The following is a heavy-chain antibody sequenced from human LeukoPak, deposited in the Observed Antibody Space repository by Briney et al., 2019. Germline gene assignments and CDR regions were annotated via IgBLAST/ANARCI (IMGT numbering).Heavy chain of an antibody. V-gene: IGHV4-59*01. CDR1: GGSISSYY. Sequence: TSETLSLTCTVSGGSISSYYWSWIRQPPGRGLEWIGYIYYSGSTNYNPSLKSRVTISVDTSKNQFSLKLSSVTAADAAVYYCARAVENDYGDYWFDPWGQGTLVTVSS. J-gene: IGHJ5*02. CDR3: ARAVENDYGDYWFDP. CDR2: IYYSGST. D-gene: IGHD4-17*01.